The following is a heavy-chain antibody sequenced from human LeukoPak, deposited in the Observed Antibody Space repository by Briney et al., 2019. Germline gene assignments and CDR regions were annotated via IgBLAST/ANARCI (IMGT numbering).Heavy chain of an antibody. V-gene: IGHV4-39*01. Sequence: PSETLSLTCTVSGGSISSSSHYWGWIRQPPGQGREWIVVSTYYNTSLKNRVAISRDTSKNQFSLRLSSVTAADTAVYYCARLFGPKKWEQHTYYFDYWGQGTLVSVSS. CDR3: ARLFGPKKWEQHTYYFDY. CDR1: GGSISSSSHY. CDR2: VST. J-gene: IGHJ4*02. D-gene: IGHD1-26*01.